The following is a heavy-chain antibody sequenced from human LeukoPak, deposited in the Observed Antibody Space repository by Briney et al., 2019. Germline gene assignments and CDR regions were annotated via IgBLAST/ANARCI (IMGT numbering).Heavy chain of an antibody. CDR1: GYSFTNYW. CDR2: IYPGDSDT. D-gene: IGHD1-26*01. Sequence: GESLQISCKGSGYSFTNYWIGWVRQMPEKGLEWMGIIYPGDSDTRYSPSFRGQVNISADKSIRTAYVQWSSLKASDTAMYYCARSSGSRAVVDYWGQGTLVTVSS. J-gene: IGHJ4*02. CDR3: ARSSGSRAVVDY. V-gene: IGHV5-51*01.